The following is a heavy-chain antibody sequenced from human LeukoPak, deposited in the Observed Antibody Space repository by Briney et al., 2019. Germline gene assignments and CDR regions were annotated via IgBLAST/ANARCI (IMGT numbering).Heavy chain of an antibody. CDR3: AKDTVGATVFDY. Sequence: GGSLRLSCAASGFTFDDNAMHWVRQAPGKGLEWVSLISGDGGTAHYADSVKGRFTISRDNSKNSLFLQMNSLRTEDTALYYCAKDTVGATVFDYWGQGTLVTVSS. CDR2: ISGDGGTA. CDR1: GFTFDDNA. J-gene: IGHJ4*02. V-gene: IGHV3-43*02. D-gene: IGHD1-26*01.